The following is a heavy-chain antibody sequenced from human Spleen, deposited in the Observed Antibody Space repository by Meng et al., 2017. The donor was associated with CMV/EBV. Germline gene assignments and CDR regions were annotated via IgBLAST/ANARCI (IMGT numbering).Heavy chain of an antibody. CDR1: GYTLTDYH. V-gene: IGHV1-46*01. J-gene: IGHJ4*02. Sequence: ASVKVSCKASGYTLTDYHMHWVRQAPGQGLEWMGMIRPAGGSTSYAQKFQGRVTMTSDTSTSTVYMELSSLRSDDTAVFYCARGQTGATPFDYWGQGTLVTVSS. CDR2: IRPAGGST. CDR3: ARGQTGATPFDY. D-gene: IGHD1-26*01.